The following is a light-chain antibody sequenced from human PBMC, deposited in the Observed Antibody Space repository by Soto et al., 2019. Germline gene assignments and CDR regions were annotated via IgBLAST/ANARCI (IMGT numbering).Light chain of an antibody. V-gene: IGKV4-1*01. CDR2: WAS. CDR3: QQYYSTPWT. Sequence: DIVMTQSPDSLAVSLGERATINCKSSQSILYSSNNKNYLAWYQQIPGQPPKLLIYWASARESGVPDRFSGSGSGTDFTLTISSLQAEDVAVYYCQQYYSTPWTFGQGIKVEI. J-gene: IGKJ1*01. CDR1: QSILYSSNNKNY.